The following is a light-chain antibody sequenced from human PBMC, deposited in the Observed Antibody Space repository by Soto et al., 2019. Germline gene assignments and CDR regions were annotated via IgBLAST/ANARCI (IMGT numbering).Light chain of an antibody. CDR1: SSDVGSYNL. Sequence: QSALTQPASVSGSPGQSITISCTGTSSDVGSYNLVSWYQQHPGKAPKLMIYEGSKRPSGVSNRFSGSKSGNTASLTISGLQAEDDADYYCCSYAGSSTWVFGGGTKVTVL. CDR2: EGS. CDR3: CSYAGSSTWV. V-gene: IGLV2-23*01. J-gene: IGLJ3*02.